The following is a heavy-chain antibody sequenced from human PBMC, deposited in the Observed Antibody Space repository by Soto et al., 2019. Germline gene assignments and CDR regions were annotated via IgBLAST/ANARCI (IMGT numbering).Heavy chain of an antibody. CDR3: AREVVAATNWFDP. CDR2: IYHSGST. J-gene: IGHJ5*02. Sequence: SETLSLTCAVSGGSISSGGYSWSWIRQPPGKGLEWIGYIYHSGSTYYTPSLKSRVTISVDRSKNQFSLKLSSVTAADTAVYYCAREVVAATNWFDPWGKGTLVTVSS. V-gene: IGHV4-30-2*01. D-gene: IGHD2-15*01. CDR1: GGSISSGGYS.